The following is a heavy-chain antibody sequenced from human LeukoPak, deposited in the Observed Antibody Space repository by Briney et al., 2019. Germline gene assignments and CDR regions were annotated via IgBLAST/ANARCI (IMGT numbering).Heavy chain of an antibody. Sequence: PSETLSLTCTVSGGSISSYYWSWIRQPPGKGLEWIGYIYYSGSTNYNPSLKSRVTISVDTSKNQFSLKLSSVTAADTAVYYCARAPRLLWFGELLNSNAFDIWGQGTMVTVSS. V-gene: IGHV4-59*01. D-gene: IGHD3-10*01. CDR2: IYYSGST. CDR1: GGSISSYY. J-gene: IGHJ3*02. CDR3: ARAPRLLWFGELLNSNAFDI.